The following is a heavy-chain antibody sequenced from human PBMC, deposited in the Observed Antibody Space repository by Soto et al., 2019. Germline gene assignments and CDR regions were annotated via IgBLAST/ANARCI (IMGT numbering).Heavy chain of an antibody. Sequence: EVQLVESGGGLVQPGGSLRLSCAASGFTFRYYDMNWVRQAPGKWLECLSYISSNSGTIYYADSVKGRFTISRDNAKNSLYLQMHSLRDEDTAVYYCARDVYYYLSGTSHANFDYWGQGTRVTVSS. J-gene: IGHJ4*02. V-gene: IGHV3-48*02. CDR3: ARDVYYYLSGTSHANFDY. CDR1: GFTFRYYD. CDR2: ISSNSGTI. D-gene: IGHD3-10*01.